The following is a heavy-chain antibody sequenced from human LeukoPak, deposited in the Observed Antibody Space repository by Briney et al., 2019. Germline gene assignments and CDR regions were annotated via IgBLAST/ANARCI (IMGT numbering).Heavy chain of an antibody. D-gene: IGHD6-19*01. V-gene: IGHV4-39*07. CDR2: IYYSGST. J-gene: IGHJ4*02. Sequence: PSETLSLTCTVSGGSISSSSYYWGWIRQPPGKGLEWIGSIYYSGSTYYNPSLKSRVTISVDTSKNQFSLKLSSVTAADTAVYYCARVVAVAGTGYFDYWGQGTLVTVSS. CDR3: ARVVAVAGTGYFDY. CDR1: GGSISSSSYY.